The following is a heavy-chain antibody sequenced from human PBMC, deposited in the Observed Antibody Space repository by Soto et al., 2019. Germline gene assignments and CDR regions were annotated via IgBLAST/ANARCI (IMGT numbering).Heavy chain of an antibody. CDR1: GYTFTSYG. V-gene: IGHV1-18*01. Sequence: ASVKVSCKASGYTFTSYGISWVRQAPGQGLEWMGWISAYNGNTNYAQKLQGRVTMTTDTSTSTAYMELRSLRADDTAVYYCARVAGIAVRTGWYFDLWGRGTLVTVSS. CDR3: ARVAGIAVRTGWYFDL. J-gene: IGHJ2*01. D-gene: IGHD6-19*01. CDR2: ISAYNGNT.